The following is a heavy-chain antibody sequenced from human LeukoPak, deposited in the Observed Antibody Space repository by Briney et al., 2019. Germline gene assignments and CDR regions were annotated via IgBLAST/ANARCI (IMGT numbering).Heavy chain of an antibody. V-gene: IGHV3-23*01. Sequence: GGSLRLSCAASGFTFSSYAMSWVRQAPGKGLEWVSAISGSGGSTYYADSVKGRFTISRDNSKNTLYLQMNSLRAEDTAVYYCARGVCSGGSCFYYYYYYMDVWGKGTTVTISS. CDR3: ARGVCSGGSCFYYYYYYMDV. CDR2: ISGSGGST. CDR1: GFTFSSYA. D-gene: IGHD2-15*01. J-gene: IGHJ6*03.